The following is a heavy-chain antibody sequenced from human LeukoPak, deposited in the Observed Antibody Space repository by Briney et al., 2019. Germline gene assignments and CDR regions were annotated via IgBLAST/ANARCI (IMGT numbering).Heavy chain of an antibody. V-gene: IGHV1-24*01. D-gene: IGHD2-15*01. CDR2: FDPEDGET. Sequence: ASVKVSCKVSGYTFTDYYMHWVQQAPGKGLEWMGGFDPEDGETIYAQKFQGRVTMTEDTSTDTAYMELSSLRSEDTAVYYCATVNGYCSGGSCYSRAFDIWGQGTMVTVSS. J-gene: IGHJ3*02. CDR3: ATVNGYCSGGSCYSRAFDI. CDR1: GYTFTDYY.